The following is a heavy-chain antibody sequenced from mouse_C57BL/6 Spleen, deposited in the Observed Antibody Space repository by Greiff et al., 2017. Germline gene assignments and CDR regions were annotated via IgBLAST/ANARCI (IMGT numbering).Heavy chain of an antibody. D-gene: IGHD1-2*01. CDR2: INPNNGGT. V-gene: IGHV1-26*01. J-gene: IGHJ1*03. Sequence: EVQLQQSGPELVKPGASVKISCKASGYTFTDYYMNWVKQSHGKSLEWIGDINPNNGGTSYNQKFKGKATLTVDKSSSTAYMELRSLTSEDSAVYYCARSALYGGYFDVWGTGTTVTVSS. CDR3: ARSALYGGYFDV. CDR1: GYTFTDYY.